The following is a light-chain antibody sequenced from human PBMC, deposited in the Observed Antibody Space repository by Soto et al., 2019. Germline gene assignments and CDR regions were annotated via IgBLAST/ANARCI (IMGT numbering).Light chain of an antibody. V-gene: IGLV1-40*01. CDR1: SSNIGAGYD. CDR3: QSYDSSLSGYV. CDR2: GNS. J-gene: IGLJ1*01. Sequence: QPVLTQPPSVSGAPGQRVTISCTGSSSNIGAGYDVHWYQQLPGTAPKVLIYGNSNRPSGVPDRFSGSKSGTSASLATTGLQAEDEADYYCQSYDSSLSGYVFGTGTKLTVL.